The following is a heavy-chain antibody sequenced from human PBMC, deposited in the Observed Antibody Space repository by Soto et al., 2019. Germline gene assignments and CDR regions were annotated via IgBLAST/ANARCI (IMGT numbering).Heavy chain of an antibody. Sequence: ASVKVSCKASGGTFSSYTISWVRQAPGQGLEWMGWINPNSGGTNYAQKFQGWVTMTRDTSISTAYMELSRLRSDDTAVYYCATSSSHLYSSGGTYYFDYWGQGTLVTVSS. J-gene: IGHJ4*02. CDR1: GGTFSSYT. V-gene: IGHV1-2*04. CDR2: INPNSGGT. D-gene: IGHD6-19*01. CDR3: ATSSSHLYSSGGTYYFDY.